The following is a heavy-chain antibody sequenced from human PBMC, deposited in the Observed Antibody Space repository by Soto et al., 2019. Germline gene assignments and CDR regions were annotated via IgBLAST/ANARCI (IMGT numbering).Heavy chain of an antibody. J-gene: IGHJ4*01. CDR2: ISYDGTNK. CDR3: AKERYSSRSPDFDY. D-gene: IGHD6-13*01. Sequence: QVQLVESGGGVVQPGRSLRLSCAASGFTFSTYGMHWVRQAPGKGLEWVAVISYDGTNKYYADSVKGRFTISRDNSNNTLYLQMNSLTAEDTAVYYCAKERYSSRSPDFDYWGHGTLVTVSS. V-gene: IGHV3-30*18. CDR1: GFTFSTYG.